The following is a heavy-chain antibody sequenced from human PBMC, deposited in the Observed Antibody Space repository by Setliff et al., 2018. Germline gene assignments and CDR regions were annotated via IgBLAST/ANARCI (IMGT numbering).Heavy chain of an antibody. CDR2: IYTSWST. J-gene: IGHJ6*03. D-gene: IGHD3-3*01. CDR1: GDSISSRPFY. CDR3: ARMSGFQYIDV. V-gene: IGHV4-61*09. Sequence: SETLSLTCTVSGDSISSRPFYWGWFRQPAGKELEWIGQIYTSWSTIYNPSFKSRVTILLDTSKNQFSLTLTSVTAADTAVYYCARMSGFQYIDVWDKGTTVTVSS.